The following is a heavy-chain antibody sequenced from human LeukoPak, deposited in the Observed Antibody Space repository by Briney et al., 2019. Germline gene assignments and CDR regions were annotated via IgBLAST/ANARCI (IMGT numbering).Heavy chain of an antibody. D-gene: IGHD3-22*01. CDR2: IFYSGST. CDR1: GGSISTYY. Sequence: PSETLSLTCTGSGGSISTYYWSWIRQPPGKGLEWIGYIFYSGSTNYNPSLKSRVTISVDTSKNQFSLNLSSVTAADTAVYYCARGNSYYDSSDYFPWESFQHWGQGTLVTVSS. J-gene: IGHJ1*01. CDR3: ARGNSYYDSSDYFPWESFQH. V-gene: IGHV4-59*01.